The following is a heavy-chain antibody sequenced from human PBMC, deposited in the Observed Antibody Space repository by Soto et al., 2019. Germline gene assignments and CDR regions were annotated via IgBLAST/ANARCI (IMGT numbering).Heavy chain of an antibody. CDR2: IYSIGNT. CDR1: GASIRSSAY. D-gene: IGHD6-19*01. V-gene: IGHV4-39*01. Sequence: TLSLTCTVSGASIRSSAYWGWIRQPPGKGLEWIGSIYSIGNTYYNPSLKSGVTISADTSKNQFSLNLISVTAADTAVYYCRRSSRYSTDVWGQGITVTVSS. CDR3: RRSSRYSTDV. J-gene: IGHJ6*02.